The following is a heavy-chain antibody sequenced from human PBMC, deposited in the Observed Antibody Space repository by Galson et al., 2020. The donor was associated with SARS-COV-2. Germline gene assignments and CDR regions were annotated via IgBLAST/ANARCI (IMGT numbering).Heavy chain of an antibody. V-gene: IGHV3-30*04. CDR1: GFTFSSYA. D-gene: IGHD6-13*01. CDR2: ISYDGSNK. CDR3: ARVRSSWPMDV. Sequence: QAGGSLRLSCAASGFTFSSYAMHWVRQAPGPGMAWVAVISYDGSNKSYEDSVKGRFTISRDNSKNTLYLQRNSLRAEDTAVYYCARVRSSWPMDVWGQGTTVTVSS. J-gene: IGHJ6*02.